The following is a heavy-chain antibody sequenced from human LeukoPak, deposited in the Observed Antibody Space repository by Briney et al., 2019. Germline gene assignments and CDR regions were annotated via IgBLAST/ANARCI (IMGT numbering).Heavy chain of an antibody. Sequence: GESLKISCKGSGYRFTTYWIGWVRQMPGKGLEWMGIIYPYDSDTRYSPSFQGQVTISVDKSISTAYLQWSSLKASDTAIYYCARQRSIAVEVNYGMDVWGQGTTVTVSS. CDR3: ARQRSIAVEVNYGMDV. D-gene: IGHD6-6*01. CDR1: GYRFTTYW. V-gene: IGHV5-51*01. CDR2: IYPYDSDT. J-gene: IGHJ6*02.